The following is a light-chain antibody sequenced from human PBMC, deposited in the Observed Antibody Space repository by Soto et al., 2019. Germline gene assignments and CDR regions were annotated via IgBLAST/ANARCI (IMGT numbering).Light chain of an antibody. J-gene: IGKJ1*01. V-gene: IGKV3-15*01. CDR3: QQTYTTPRT. CDR1: QSVRSN. CDR2: GAS. Sequence: EIVMTQSPATLSVSPGERATLSCRASQSVRSNLAWYQQKPGQSPRLLIYGASTRATGIPARFSGSGSGTQFTLTISSLQSEDFAVYYCQQTYTTPRTFGQGTKVAIK.